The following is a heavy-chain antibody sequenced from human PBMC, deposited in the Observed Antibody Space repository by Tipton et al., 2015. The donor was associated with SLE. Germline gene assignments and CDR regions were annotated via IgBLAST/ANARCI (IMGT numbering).Heavy chain of an antibody. J-gene: IGHJ6*03. CDR1: GGSISSYY. Sequence: TLSLTCTVSGGSISSYYWSWIRQPPGKGLEWIGYIYYSGSTNYNPSLKSRVTISVDTSKNQFSLKLSSVTAGDTAVYYCARGGGIRFLEWDYYYMDVWGKGTTVTVSS. D-gene: IGHD3-3*01. V-gene: IGHV4-59*01. CDR2: IYYSGST. CDR3: ARGGGIRFLEWDYYYMDV.